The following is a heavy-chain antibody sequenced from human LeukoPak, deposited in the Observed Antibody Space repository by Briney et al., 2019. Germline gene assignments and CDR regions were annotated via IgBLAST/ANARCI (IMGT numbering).Heavy chain of an antibody. Sequence: GGSLRLSCAASGFTFSSYSMNWVRQAPGKGLEWVSYISSSGSTIYYADSVKGRFTISRDNAKNSLYLQMNSLRAEDTAVYYCAKDVGSSWYSPGRSFDYWGQGTLVTVSS. V-gene: IGHV3-48*04. J-gene: IGHJ4*02. CDR1: GFTFSSYS. D-gene: IGHD6-13*01. CDR3: AKDVGSSWYSPGRSFDY. CDR2: ISSSGSTI.